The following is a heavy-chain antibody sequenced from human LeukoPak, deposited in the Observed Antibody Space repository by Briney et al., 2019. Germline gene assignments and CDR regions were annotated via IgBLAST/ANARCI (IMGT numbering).Heavy chain of an antibody. CDR1: GGSFSGYY. D-gene: IGHD1-26*01. CDR2: INHSGST. V-gene: IGHV4-34*01. CDR3: ARGVGFPRYYYYYMDV. Sequence: SETLSLTCAVYGGSFSGYYWSWIRQPPGKGLEWIGEINHSGSTNYNPSLKSRVTISVDTSKNQFSLKLSSVTAADTAVYYCARGVGFPRYYYYYMDVWGKGTTVTVSS. J-gene: IGHJ6*03.